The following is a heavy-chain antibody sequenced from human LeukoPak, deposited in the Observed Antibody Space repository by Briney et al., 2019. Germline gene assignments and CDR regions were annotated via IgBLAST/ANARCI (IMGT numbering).Heavy chain of an antibody. J-gene: IGHJ4*02. CDR2: IYYSGST. D-gene: IGHD3-10*01. CDR3: ARTRYYYNSRSYGAPYYFDY. CDR1: GGSISSNSYH. V-gene: IGHV4-39*01. Sequence: SETLSLTCAVSGGSISSNSYHWGWIRQPPGKGLEWIGSIYYSGSTYYNPSLKSRVTISVDTSKNQFSLKLSSVTAAGTAVYYCARTRYYYNSRSYGAPYYFDYWGQGTLVTVSS.